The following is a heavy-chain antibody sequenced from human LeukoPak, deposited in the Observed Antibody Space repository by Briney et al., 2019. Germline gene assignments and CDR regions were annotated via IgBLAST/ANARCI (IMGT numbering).Heavy chain of an antibody. V-gene: IGHV3-66*01. CDR2: IYSGGT. J-gene: IGHJ6*02. CDR3: ARERGWGVAYYYGMDV. Sequence: GGSLRLSCAASGFTISSNYMSWVRQAPGKGLEWVSVIYSGGTYYADSVKGRFTISRDNSKNTLYLQMNSLRAEDTAVYYCARERGWGVAYYYGMDVWGQGTTVTVSS. CDR1: GFTISSNY. D-gene: IGHD3-16*01.